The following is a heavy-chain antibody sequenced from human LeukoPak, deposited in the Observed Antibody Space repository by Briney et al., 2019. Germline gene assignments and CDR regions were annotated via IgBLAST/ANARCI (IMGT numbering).Heavy chain of an antibody. CDR2: ISYSGST. CDR1: GGSITSSSFY. Sequence: SETLSLTCSVSGGSITSSSFYWSWIRQPPGKGLEWIGYISYSGSTNYNPSLKSRVTISVDTSKNQFSLKLTSVTAADTAVYYCARGVAAAPQTFDYWGQGTLVTVSS. J-gene: IGHJ4*02. CDR3: ARGVAAAPQTFDY. D-gene: IGHD2-15*01. V-gene: IGHV4-61*01.